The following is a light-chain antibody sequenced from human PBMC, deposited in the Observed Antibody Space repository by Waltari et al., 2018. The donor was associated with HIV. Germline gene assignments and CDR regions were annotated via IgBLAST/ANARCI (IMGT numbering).Light chain of an antibody. Sequence: QSVLTQPPSASGTPGQRFTISCSGSSSNIESNYVYWYQQLPGTAPKLLSYRSIQRPSGVPDRFSGSKSGTSASLAISGLRSADEADYYCAAWDDSLSVVVVGGGTKLTVL. CDR2: RSI. CDR3: AAWDDSLSVVV. J-gene: IGLJ2*01. V-gene: IGLV1-47*01. CDR1: SSNIESNY.